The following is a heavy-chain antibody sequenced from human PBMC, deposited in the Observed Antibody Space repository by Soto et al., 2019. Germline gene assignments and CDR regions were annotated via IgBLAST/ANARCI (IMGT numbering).Heavy chain of an antibody. CDR3: AKVPREVPAPLLYNWFDP. V-gene: IGHV3-23*01. CDR2: ISGSGGST. J-gene: IGHJ5*02. D-gene: IGHD2-2*01. Sequence: PGGSLRLSCAASGFTFSSYAMSWVRQAPGKGLEWVSAISGSGGSTYYADSVKGRFTISRDNSKNTLYLQTNSLRAEDTAVYYCAKVPREVPAPLLYNWFDPWGQGTLVTVSS. CDR1: GFTFSSYA.